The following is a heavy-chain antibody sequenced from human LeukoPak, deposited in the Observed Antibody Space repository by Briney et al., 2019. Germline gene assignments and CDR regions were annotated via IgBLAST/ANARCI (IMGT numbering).Heavy chain of an antibody. CDR3: AKDYREEFGFDY. J-gene: IGHJ4*02. CDR1: GFTFSSYA. Sequence: PGGSLRLSCAASGFTFSSYAMSWVRQAPGKGLEWVSAISGSGGSTYYADSVKGRFTISRDNSKNTLYLQMNSLRAKDTAVYYCAKDYREEFGFDYWGQGTLVTVSS. V-gene: IGHV3-23*01. D-gene: IGHD1-26*01. CDR2: ISGSGGST.